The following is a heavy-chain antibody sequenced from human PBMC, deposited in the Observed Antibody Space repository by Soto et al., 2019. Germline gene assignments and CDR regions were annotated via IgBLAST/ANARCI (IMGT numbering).Heavy chain of an antibody. CDR3: AREVTTVTSRGAFDI. V-gene: IGHV1-2*04. D-gene: IGHD4-17*01. J-gene: IGHJ3*02. Sequence: QVPLVQSGAEVKKPGASVKVSCKASGYTFTGYYMHWVRQAPGQGLEWMGWINPNSGGTNYAQKFQGWVTMTRDTSISTAYMELSRLRSDDTAVYYCAREVTTVTSRGAFDIWGQGTMVTVSS. CDR2: INPNSGGT. CDR1: GYTFTGYY.